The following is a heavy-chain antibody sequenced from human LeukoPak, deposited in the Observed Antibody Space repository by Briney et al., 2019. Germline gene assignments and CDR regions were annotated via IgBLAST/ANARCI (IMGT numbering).Heavy chain of an antibody. V-gene: IGHV4-59*11. CDR3: ARGAKWGSHIWGNYAFDI. CDR1: GGSISSHY. CDR2: IYYSGST. J-gene: IGHJ3*02. D-gene: IGHD3-16*01. Sequence: SETLSLTCTVSGGSISSHYWSWIRQPPGKGLEWIGYIYYSGSTNYNPSLKSRVTISVDTSKNQFSLKLSSVTAADTAVYYCARGAKWGSHIWGNYAFDIWGQGTMVTVSS.